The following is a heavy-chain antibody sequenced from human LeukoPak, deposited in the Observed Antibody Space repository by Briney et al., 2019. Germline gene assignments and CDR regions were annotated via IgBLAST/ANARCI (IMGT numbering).Heavy chain of an antibody. CDR1: GGSISSYY. CDR3: ARVAFAYCGGGCYPRYYYYYYMDV. Sequence: PSENLSLTCTVSGGSISSYYWSWIRQPPGKGLEWIGYIYYSGSTNYNPSLKSRVTISVDTSKNQFSLKLSSVTAADTAVYYCARVAFAYCGGGCYPRYYYYYYMDVWGKGTTVTVSS. CDR2: IYYSGST. D-gene: IGHD2-21*02. J-gene: IGHJ6*03. V-gene: IGHV4-59*01.